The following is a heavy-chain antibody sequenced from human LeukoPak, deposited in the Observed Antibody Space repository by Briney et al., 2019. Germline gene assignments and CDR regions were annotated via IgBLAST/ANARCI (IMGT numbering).Heavy chain of an antibody. J-gene: IGHJ3*01. CDR1: GGSFSGYY. Sequence: SETLSLTCAVYGGSFSGYYWSWIRQPPGKGLEWIGEINQSGSTNYHPSLKSRVTISVDTSKNQFSLKVTSVTAADTAVYYCVRGYSWSSYRDAFDLWGQGTTLTVSS. CDR3: VRGYSWSSYRDAFDL. V-gene: IGHV4-34*01. CDR2: INQSGST. D-gene: IGHD6-6*01.